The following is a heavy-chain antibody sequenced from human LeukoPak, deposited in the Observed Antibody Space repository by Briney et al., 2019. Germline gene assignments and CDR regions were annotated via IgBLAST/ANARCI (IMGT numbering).Heavy chain of an antibody. V-gene: IGHV3-74*01. CDR3: ARDMFGGDDL. CDR1: TFTFSAYW. J-gene: IGHJ5*02. CDR2: INSDGSNT. Sequence: AESLTLSCAAATFTFSAYWMHCVRPLSGNGPVWVSRINSDGSNTIDADAVKGRFTISRDNGKHTLYLQMSSLRAEDAAVYHCARDMFGGDDLGGQGSLVTVSS. D-gene: IGHD3-10*02.